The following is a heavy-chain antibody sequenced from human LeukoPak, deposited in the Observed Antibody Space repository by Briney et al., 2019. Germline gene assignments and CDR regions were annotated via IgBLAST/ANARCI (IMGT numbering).Heavy chain of an antibody. CDR2: IWYDGSNK. CDR3: AKDGYYYDSSGYDY. CDR1: GFTFSSYG. V-gene: IGHV3-30*02. J-gene: IGHJ4*02. Sequence: TGGSLRLSCAASGFTFSSYGMHWVRQAPGKGLEWVAVIWYDGSNKYYADSVKGRFTISRDNSKNTLYLQMNSLRAEDTAVYYCAKDGYYYDSSGYDYWGQGTLVTVSS. D-gene: IGHD3-22*01.